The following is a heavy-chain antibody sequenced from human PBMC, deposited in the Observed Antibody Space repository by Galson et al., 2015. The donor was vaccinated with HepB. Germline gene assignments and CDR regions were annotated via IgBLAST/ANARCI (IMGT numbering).Heavy chain of an antibody. CDR1: GYTFTSYG. V-gene: IGHV1-18*04. J-gene: IGHJ5*02. CDR2: ISAYNGNT. CDR3: ARVLGLTTPHWFDP. D-gene: IGHD4-17*01. Sequence: QSGAEVKKPGESLKISCKASGYTFTSYGISWVRQAPGQGLEWMGWISAYNGNTNYAQKLQGRVTMTTDTSTSTAYMELRSLRSDDTAVYYCARVLGLTTPHWFDPWGQGTLVTVSS.